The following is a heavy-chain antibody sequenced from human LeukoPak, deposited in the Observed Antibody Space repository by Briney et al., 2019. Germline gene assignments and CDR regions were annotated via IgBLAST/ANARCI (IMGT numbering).Heavy chain of an antibody. Sequence: GGSLRLSCAASGFTFSSYEMNWARQSPGRGLEWLSAISGGGERTFYADSVKGRFTISRDNSKNMVYLQMNSLRADDTAIYYCGKDGGQYSSGPEFDPRGQGALVTVSS. J-gene: IGHJ5*02. V-gene: IGHV3-23*01. D-gene: IGHD6-19*01. CDR2: ISGGGERT. CDR1: GFTFSSYE. CDR3: GKDGGQYSSGPEFDP.